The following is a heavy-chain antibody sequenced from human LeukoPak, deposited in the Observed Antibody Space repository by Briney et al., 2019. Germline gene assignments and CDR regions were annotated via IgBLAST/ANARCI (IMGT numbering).Heavy chain of an antibody. CDR2: IYYSGTT. D-gene: IGHD6-13*01. CDR1: GGSISSYY. J-gene: IGHJ4*02. Sequence: SETLSLTCTVSGGSISSYYWSWIRQPPGKGLEWIGYIYYSGTTNYNPSLKSRVTISVDTSKDQFSLKLSSVTAADTAVYYCARGVYIAAAQYGYWGQGTLVSVSS. CDR3: ARGVYIAAAQYGY. V-gene: IGHV4-59*01.